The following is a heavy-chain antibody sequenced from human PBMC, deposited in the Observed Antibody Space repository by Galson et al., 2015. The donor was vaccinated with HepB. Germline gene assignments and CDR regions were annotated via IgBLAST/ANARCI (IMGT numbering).Heavy chain of an antibody. J-gene: IGHJ6*02. CDR3: AREFYYFYGMDV. Sequence: SVKVSCKASGYSFTSNGISWVRQAPGQGLEWLGWISINSGNTNYAQRLQGRVTLTRDTSTNTAYMELRSLRSDDTAVYYCAREFYYFYGMDVWGQGTTVTVSS. CDR2: ISINSGNT. V-gene: IGHV1-18*04. CDR1: GYSFTSNG.